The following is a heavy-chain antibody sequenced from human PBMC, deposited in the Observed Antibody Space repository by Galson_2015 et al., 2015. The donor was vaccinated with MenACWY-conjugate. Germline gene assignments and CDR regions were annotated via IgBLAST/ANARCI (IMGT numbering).Heavy chain of an antibody. Sequence: SLRLSCAASGFIFSSYSMNWVRQAPGKGLEWVSSIDSSGSDIYYGDSVKGRFTISRDNAKNSVFLQMNSLRAEDTAVYYCARGIGDYVDGSGDCWGQGTPVTVSP. CDR3: ARGIGDYVDGSGDC. CDR2: IDSSGSDI. D-gene: IGHD4-17*01. CDR1: GFIFSSYS. J-gene: IGHJ4*02. V-gene: IGHV3-21*01.